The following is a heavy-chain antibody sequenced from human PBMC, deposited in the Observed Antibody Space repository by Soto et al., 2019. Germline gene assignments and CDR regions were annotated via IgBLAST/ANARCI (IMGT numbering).Heavy chain of an antibody. D-gene: IGHD3-16*01. J-gene: IGHJ5*02. CDR2: MNPGSGKT. CDR1: GYTFINYD. Sequence: QVQLVQSGAELKEPGASVRVCCKASGYTFINYDISWVRQAPGQGLEWMGWMNPGSGKTGYANKFHGRVTMTRDASTSTAHLELSSLTSEDTAVYYCSRMASFGTLNWFDPWGQGTLVTVSS. V-gene: IGHV1-8*02. CDR3: SRMASFGTLNWFDP.